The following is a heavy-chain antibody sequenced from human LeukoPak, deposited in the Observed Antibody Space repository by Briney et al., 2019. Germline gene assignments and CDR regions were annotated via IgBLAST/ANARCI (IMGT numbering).Heavy chain of an antibody. D-gene: IGHD5-18*01. CDR2: IYYSGST. CDR1: GGSFSSNSYY. Sequence: SETLSLTCTVSGGSFSSNSYYWGWIRQPPGKGLEWIGSIYYSGSTYYNPSLKSRVTISVDTSKNQFSLKLSSVTAADTAVYYCARWGSYGFDYWGQGTLVTVSS. J-gene: IGHJ4*02. CDR3: ARWGSYGFDY. V-gene: IGHV4-39*01.